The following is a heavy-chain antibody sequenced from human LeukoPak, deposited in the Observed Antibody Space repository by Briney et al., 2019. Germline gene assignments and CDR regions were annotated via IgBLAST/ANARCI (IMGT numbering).Heavy chain of an antibody. Sequence: SGGSLRLSCAASGFTFSSYWMSWVRQAPGKGLEWVSYGGSGGSTYYADSVKGRFTVSRDNSKSTLYLQMNSLTAEDTAVYYCAKMRGQYYHSYYMDAWGKGTTVTVSS. CDR3: AKMRGQYYHSYYMDA. CDR1: GFTFSSYW. CDR2: GGSGGST. J-gene: IGHJ6*03. V-gene: IGHV3-23*01.